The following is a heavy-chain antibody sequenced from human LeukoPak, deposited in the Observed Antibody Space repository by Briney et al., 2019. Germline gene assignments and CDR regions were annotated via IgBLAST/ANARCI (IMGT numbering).Heavy chain of an antibody. CDR3: ARDQGIGDASDI. Sequence: GSSVKVSGKASGGTFSSYAISWVRQAPGQGLEWMGRINVILDTANYAQKFQGRVTIIADISTSTSYMELSSLRSEDTAVYYCARDQGIGDASDIWGQRTMVTVSS. V-gene: IGHV1-69*04. CDR1: GGTFSSYA. CDR2: INVILDTA. J-gene: IGHJ3*02.